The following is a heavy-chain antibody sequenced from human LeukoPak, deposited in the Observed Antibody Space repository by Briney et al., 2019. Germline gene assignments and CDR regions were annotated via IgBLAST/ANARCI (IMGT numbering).Heavy chain of an antibody. CDR1: GGTFSSYA. D-gene: IGHD1-14*01. J-gene: IGHJ4*02. CDR3: ARSDEPLYYFDY. CDR2: IIPIFGTA. V-gene: IGHV1-69*06. Sequence: SVKVSCTASGGTFSSYAISWGRQPPGQGLEWMGGIIPIFGTANYAQKFQGRVTITADKSTSTAYMELSSLRSEDTAVYYCARSDEPLYYFDYWGQGTLVTVSS.